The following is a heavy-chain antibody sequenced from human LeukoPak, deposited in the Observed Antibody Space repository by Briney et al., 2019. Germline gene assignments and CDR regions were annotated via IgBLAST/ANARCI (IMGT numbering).Heavy chain of an antibody. CDR1: GFTFSSYG. J-gene: IGHJ4*02. V-gene: IGHV3-33*01. D-gene: IGHD4-17*01. CDR2: IWYDGSNK. Sequence: GRSLRLSCAAPGFTFSSYGMHWVRQAPGKGLEWVAVIWYDGSNKYYADSVKGRFTISRDNSKNTLYLQMNSLRAEDTAVYYCASETTVTQALDYWGQGTLVTVSS. CDR3: ASETTVTQALDY.